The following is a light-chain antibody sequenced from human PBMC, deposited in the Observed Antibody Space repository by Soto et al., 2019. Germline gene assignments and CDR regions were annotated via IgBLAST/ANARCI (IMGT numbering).Light chain of an antibody. CDR1: QSISSW. CDR3: QQDGSYSAYT. J-gene: IGKJ2*01. V-gene: IGKV1-5*03. Sequence: DTQMTQSPSTLSASVGDRVTMTCRASQSISSWLAWHQQKAGKAPKLLIYKASSLESGVPSRFSGSGSGTEFTLTISSLQPDDFGTYYCQQDGSYSAYTFGQGTKVESK. CDR2: KAS.